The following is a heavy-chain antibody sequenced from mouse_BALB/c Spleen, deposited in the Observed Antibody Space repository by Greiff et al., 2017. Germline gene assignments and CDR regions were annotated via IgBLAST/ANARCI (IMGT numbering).Heavy chain of an antibody. Sequence: QVQLQQSGAELAKPGASVKMSCKASGYTFTSYWMHWVKLRPGQGLEWIGYINPSTGYTEYNQKFKDKATLTADKSSSTAYLQLSSLTSEDSAVYYGARLWLVSASAMNFWGQGTWVTVS. CDR3: ARLWLVSASAMNF. D-gene: IGHD2-2*01. V-gene: IGHV1-7*01. CDR1: GYTFTSYW. J-gene: IGHJ4*01. CDR2: INPSTGYT.